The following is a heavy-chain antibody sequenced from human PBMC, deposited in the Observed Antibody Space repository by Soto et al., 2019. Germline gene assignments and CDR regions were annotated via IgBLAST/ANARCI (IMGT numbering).Heavy chain of an antibody. CDR1: GGSFSGYY. CDR2: INHSGST. V-gene: IGHV4-34*01. D-gene: IGHD3-9*01. Sequence: SETLSLTCTVYGGSFSGYYWSWIRQPPGKGLEWIGEINHSGSTNYNPSLKSRVTISVDTSKNQFSLKLSSVTAADTAVYYCARAGRYFDWLFPEYYFDYWGQGTLVTVSS. J-gene: IGHJ4*02. CDR3: ARAGRYFDWLFPEYYFDY.